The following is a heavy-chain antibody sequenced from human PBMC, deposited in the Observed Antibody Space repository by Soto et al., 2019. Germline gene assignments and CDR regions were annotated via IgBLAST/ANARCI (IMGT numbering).Heavy chain of an antibody. J-gene: IGHJ4*02. Sequence: PGGSLRLSCAASGFTFSSYAMSWVRQAPGKGLEWVSAISGSGGSTYYADSVKGRFTISGDNSKNTLYLQMNSLRAEDTAVYYCARVGGLATESDFDYWGQGTLVTVSS. CDR2: ISGSGGST. CDR1: GFTFSSYA. CDR3: ARVGGLATESDFDY. D-gene: IGHD5-12*01. V-gene: IGHV3-23*01.